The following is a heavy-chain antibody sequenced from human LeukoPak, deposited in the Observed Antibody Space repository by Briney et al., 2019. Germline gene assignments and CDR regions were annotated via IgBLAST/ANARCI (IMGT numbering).Heavy chain of an antibody. CDR3: AKDSQETVTDGAFDI. D-gene: IGHD4-17*01. Sequence: GRSLRLSCAASGFTFSSYAMHWVRQAPGKGLEWVAVISYDGSNKYYADSVKGRFTISRDNSKNTLYLQMNSLRAEDTAVYYCAKDSQETVTDGAFDIWGQGTMVTVSS. CDR2: ISYDGSNK. J-gene: IGHJ3*02. V-gene: IGHV3-30*14. CDR1: GFTFSSYA.